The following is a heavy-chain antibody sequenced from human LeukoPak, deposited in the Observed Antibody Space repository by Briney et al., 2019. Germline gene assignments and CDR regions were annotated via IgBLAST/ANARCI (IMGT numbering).Heavy chain of an antibody. J-gene: IGHJ4*02. CDR2: INPNSGGT. CDR1: GYTFTSYG. V-gene: IGHV1-2*02. CDR3: ARGGEETPVVWRYYFDY. Sequence: GASVKVSCKASGYTFTSYGISWVRQAPGQGLEWMGWINPNSGGTNYAQKFQGRVTMTRDTSISTAYMELSRLRSDDTAVYYCARGGEETPVVWRYYFDYWGQGALVTVSS. D-gene: IGHD2-21*01.